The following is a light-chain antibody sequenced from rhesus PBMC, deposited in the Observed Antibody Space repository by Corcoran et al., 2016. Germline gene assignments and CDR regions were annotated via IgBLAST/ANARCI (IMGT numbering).Light chain of an antibody. CDR3: QQYYTTPYS. Sequence: DIVMTQSPDSLAVSLGERVTINCKSSQSLLYSSNNQNYLAWYQQKPGQAPKLLIYWASTRESGVPNRCSGSGSGTDFTLTISGLQAEDVAVYYCQQYYTTPYSFGQGTKVEIK. CDR2: WAS. V-gene: IGKV4-1*01. J-gene: IGKJ2*01. CDR1: QSLLYSSNNQNY.